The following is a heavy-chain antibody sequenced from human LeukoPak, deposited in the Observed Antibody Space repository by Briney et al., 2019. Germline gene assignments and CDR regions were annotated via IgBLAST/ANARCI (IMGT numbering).Heavy chain of an antibody. CDR3: ARAPYYDSSGYHSAYFEY. CDR2: IFHSATT. V-gene: IGHV4-38-2*02. Sequence: SETLSLTCNVSGYSISSGYYWAWIRQSPGKGLEWIGGIFHSATTNYNPSLKSRVTISVDKSKNHFSLKLSSVTAADTAVYYCARAPYYDSSGYHSAYFEYWGQGTLVTVSS. D-gene: IGHD3-22*01. J-gene: IGHJ4*02. CDR1: GYSISSGYY.